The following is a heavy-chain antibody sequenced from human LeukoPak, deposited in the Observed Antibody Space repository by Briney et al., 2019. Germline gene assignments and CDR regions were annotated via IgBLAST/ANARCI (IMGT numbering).Heavy chain of an antibody. V-gene: IGHV3-21*01. Sequence: GGSLRLSCAASGFTFSSYSMNWVRQAPGKGLEWVSSISSSSSYIYYADSVKGRFTISRDNAKNTLYLQMNSLRGEDTAVYYCARGGPRWNDAFDIWGQGTMVTVSS. CDR2: ISSSSSYI. D-gene: IGHD1-1*01. CDR1: GFTFSSYS. CDR3: ARGGPRWNDAFDI. J-gene: IGHJ3*02.